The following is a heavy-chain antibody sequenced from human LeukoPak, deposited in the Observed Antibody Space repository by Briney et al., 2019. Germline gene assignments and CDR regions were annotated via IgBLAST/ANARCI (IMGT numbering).Heavy chain of an antibody. CDR2: NNQSGIS. Sequence: SETLSLTCAVYGGSLSGYYCRWVRQPPGKGPEWIGENNQSGISNYSPSLKCRVTISGDTSKNQFSLKLSSVTAADRAVYYCARGDGDYGGWFDPWGQGTLVTVSS. CDR3: ARGDGDYGGWFDP. J-gene: IGHJ5*02. D-gene: IGHD4-17*01. CDR1: GGSLSGYY. V-gene: IGHV4-34*01.